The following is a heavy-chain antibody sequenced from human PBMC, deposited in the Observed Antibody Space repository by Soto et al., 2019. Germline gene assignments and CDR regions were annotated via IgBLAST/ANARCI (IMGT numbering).Heavy chain of an antibody. V-gene: IGHV4-39*01. D-gene: IGHD6-19*01. Sequence: SETLSLTCTVSGGSISSSSYYWGWIRQPPGKGLEWIGSIYYSGSTYYNPSLKSRVTISVDTSKNQFSLKLSSVTAADTAVYYCARGILYSSGPDWFDPWGQGTLVTVSS. CDR1: GGSISSSSYY. CDR2: IYYSGST. CDR3: ARGILYSSGPDWFDP. J-gene: IGHJ5*02.